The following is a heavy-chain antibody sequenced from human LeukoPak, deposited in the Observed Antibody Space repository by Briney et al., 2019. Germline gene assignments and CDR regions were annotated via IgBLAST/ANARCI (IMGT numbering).Heavy chain of an antibody. CDR3: ATDHGFHYGAYFDY. CDR1: GFTFNNYG. J-gene: IGHJ4*02. V-gene: IGHV3-30*03. Sequence: GRPLRLSCAASGFTFNNYGMHWVRQAPGKGLEWVAVISYDGSDKYSSDSVKGRFTVSRDNPKNTLYLQMNSLRAEDTAVYYCATDHGFHYGAYFDYWGQGTLVTVSS. CDR2: ISYDGSDK. D-gene: IGHD4-17*01.